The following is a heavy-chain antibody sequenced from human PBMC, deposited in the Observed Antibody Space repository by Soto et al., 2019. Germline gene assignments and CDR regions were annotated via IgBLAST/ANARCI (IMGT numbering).Heavy chain of an antibody. CDR3: ARGEITMVRGVMVPNAFDI. Sequence: SETLSLTCTVSGGSISSYYWSWIRQPPGKGLEWIGYIYYSGSTNYNPSLQSRVTISVDTSKNQFSLKLSSVTAADTAVYYCARGEITMVRGVMVPNAFDIWGQGTMVTVSS. CDR2: IYYSGST. D-gene: IGHD3-10*01. J-gene: IGHJ3*02. CDR1: GGSISSYY. V-gene: IGHV4-59*01.